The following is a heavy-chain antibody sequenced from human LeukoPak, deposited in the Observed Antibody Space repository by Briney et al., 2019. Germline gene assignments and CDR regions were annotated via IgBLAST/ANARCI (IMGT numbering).Heavy chain of an antibody. D-gene: IGHD2-2*01. CDR2: INHSGST. Sequence: SETLSLTCAVYGGSFSGYYWSWIRQPPGKGLEWIGEINHSGSTNYNPSLKSRVTISVDTSKNQFSLKLSSVTAADTAVYYCARGVVPAAPHGYWFDPWGQGTLVTVSS. CDR1: GGSFSGYY. V-gene: IGHV4-34*01. J-gene: IGHJ5*02. CDR3: ARGVVPAAPHGYWFDP.